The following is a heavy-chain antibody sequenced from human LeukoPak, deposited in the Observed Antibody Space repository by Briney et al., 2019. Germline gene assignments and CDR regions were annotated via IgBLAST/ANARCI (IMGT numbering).Heavy chain of an antibody. Sequence: SETLSLTCTVSGGSISSYYWNWIRQPPGKGLEWIGSIYYSGSTNYNPSLKSRLTISVDTSKNQFSLKLTSVTPADTAVYYCARGGIVGSRTNWFDPWGQGILVTVSS. CDR1: GGSISSYY. CDR2: IYYSGST. D-gene: IGHD1-26*01. J-gene: IGHJ5*02. V-gene: IGHV4-59*01. CDR3: ARGGIVGSRTNWFDP.